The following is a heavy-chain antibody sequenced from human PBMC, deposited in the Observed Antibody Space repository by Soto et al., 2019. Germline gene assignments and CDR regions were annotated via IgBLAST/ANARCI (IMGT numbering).Heavy chain of an antibody. CDR2: INPNSGGT. V-gene: IGHV1-2*04. J-gene: IGHJ6*02. CDR3: ARVGGGLASLGYYGMDV. D-gene: IGHD3-10*01. Sequence: ASVKVSCKASGYTFIGYYIHWVRQAPGQGLEWMGWINPNSGGTNYAQRFQGWVTMTRDRSISTTYMELSRLKSDDAAVYYCARVGGGLASLGYYGMDVWGQGTTVTVSS. CDR1: GYTFIGYY.